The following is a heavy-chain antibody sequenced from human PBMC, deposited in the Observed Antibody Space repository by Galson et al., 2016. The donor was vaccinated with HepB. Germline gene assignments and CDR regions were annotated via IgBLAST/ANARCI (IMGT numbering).Heavy chain of an antibody. V-gene: IGHV5-51*01. D-gene: IGHD4/OR15-4a*01. CDR2: IHPGYSDS. CDR3: ARFQSQCSADY. Sequence: QSGAEVTKSGESLRIACEGSGYGFAAYWIGWVRQMPGKGLEWVGIIHPGYSDSRYSPSFQGRVSNSVDKSSNTAYLQGNNLMASDTATYYCARFQSQCSADYWGSGTVVAVS. J-gene: IGHJ4*02. CDR1: GYGFAAYW.